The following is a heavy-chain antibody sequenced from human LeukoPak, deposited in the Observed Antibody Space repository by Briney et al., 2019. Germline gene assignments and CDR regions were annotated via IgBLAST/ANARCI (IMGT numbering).Heavy chain of an antibody. CDR3: AKDGDSGSSYYFDY. CDR2: ISGSGGST. J-gene: IGHJ4*02. V-gene: IGHV3-23*01. CDR1: GFTFSSYA. Sequence: QTGGSLRLSCAASGFTFSSYAMSWVRQAPGKGLEWVSAISGSGGSTYYADSVKGRFTISRDNSKNTLYLQMNSLRAEDTAVYYCAKDGDSGSSYYFDYWGQGTLVTVSS. D-gene: IGHD1-26*01.